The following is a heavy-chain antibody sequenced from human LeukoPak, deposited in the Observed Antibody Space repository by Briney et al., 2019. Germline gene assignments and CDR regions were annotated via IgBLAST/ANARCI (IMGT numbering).Heavy chain of an antibody. V-gene: IGHV4-39*01. CDR2: IYYSGNT. CDR1: GVSISSSNSY. CDR3: ARQTGSGLFILP. D-gene: IGHD3/OR15-3a*01. J-gene: IGHJ4*02. Sequence: SETLSLTCTVSGVSISSSNSYWGWIRQPPGKGLEWIGSIYYSGNTYYNASLKSQVSISIDTSKNQFSLRLTSVTAADTAVYYCARQTGSGLFILPGGQGTLATVSS.